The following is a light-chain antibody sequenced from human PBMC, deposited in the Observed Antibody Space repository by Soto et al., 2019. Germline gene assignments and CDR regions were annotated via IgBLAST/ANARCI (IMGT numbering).Light chain of an antibody. Sequence: DVVMTQSPATLPVTLGQSASITCRSSQSLVSSDGNTYLNLFQQRPGQCPRRLIYKVSKRDSGVAERFSGSGSATDFALKISRVEAEGVAVYYCMQATRWPPITFGQGKRLEIK. J-gene: IGKJ5*01. CDR3: MQATRWPPIT. CDR2: KVS. V-gene: IGKV2-30*01. CDR1: QSLVSSDGNTY.